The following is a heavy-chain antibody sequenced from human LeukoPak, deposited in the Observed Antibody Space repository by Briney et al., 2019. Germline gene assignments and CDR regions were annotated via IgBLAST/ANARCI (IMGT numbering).Heavy chain of an antibody. Sequence: ASVKVPCKASGYTFIASFIHWVRQAPGQGLEWMGWIDPNNGETRYVENFQGRVTVTRDTSISTVYMELTSLRSDDTAVYYCARDRGSTSCNDYWGQGTLVTVSS. CDR3: ARDRGSTSCNDY. CDR2: IDPNNGET. CDR1: GYTFIASF. J-gene: IGHJ4*02. V-gene: IGHV1-2*02. D-gene: IGHD2-2*01.